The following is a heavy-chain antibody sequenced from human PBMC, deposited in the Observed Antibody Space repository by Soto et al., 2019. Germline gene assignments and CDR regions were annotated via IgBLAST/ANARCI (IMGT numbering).Heavy chain of an antibody. D-gene: IGHD2-21*02. V-gene: IGHV1-69*13. CDR2: IIPIFGTA. CDR1: GGTFSSYA. Sequence: GASVKVSCKASGGTFSSYAISWVRQAPGQGLEWMGGIIPIFGTANYAQKFQGRVTITADESTSTAYMELSSLRSEDTAVYYCARVAYCGGDCYSGEGSYWGQGTLVTVSS. CDR3: ARVAYCGGDCYSGEGSY. J-gene: IGHJ4*02.